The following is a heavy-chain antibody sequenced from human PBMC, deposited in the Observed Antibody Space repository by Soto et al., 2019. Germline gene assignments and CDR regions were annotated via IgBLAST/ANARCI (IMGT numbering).Heavy chain of an antibody. CDR2: INAVSGNT. V-gene: IGHV1-3*01. Sequence: ASVKVSCKASGYTFTHYAMHWVRQAPGQRLEWMGWINAVSGNTKYSQEFQGRVTITRDTSATTAYMELSSLRSEDTAVYYCAIDVPYCFSSTCYYYYYAMDVWGQGTTVTVSS. J-gene: IGHJ6*02. CDR3: AIDVPYCFSSTCYYYYYAMDV. D-gene: IGHD2-2*01. CDR1: GYTFTHYA.